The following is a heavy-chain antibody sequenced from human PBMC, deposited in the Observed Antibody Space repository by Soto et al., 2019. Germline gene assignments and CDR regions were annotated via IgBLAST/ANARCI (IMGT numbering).Heavy chain of an antibody. CDR2: IDPSDSYT. D-gene: IGHD2-15*01. J-gene: IGHJ6*02. Sequence: GEPLKISCRASVYTFSTYCINWVRLVPGKGLEWLWMIDPSDSYTTYSPSFQGHVTISADKPTRISSRQWSSLKTSDTAIYYCARHNISYSDPRGAYYFATDVWGQGTTVTVSS. CDR3: ARHNISYSDPRGAYYFATDV. V-gene: IGHV5-10-1*01. CDR1: VYTFSTYC.